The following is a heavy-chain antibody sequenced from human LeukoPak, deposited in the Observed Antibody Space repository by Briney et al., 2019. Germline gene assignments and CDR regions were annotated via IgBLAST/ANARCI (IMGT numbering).Heavy chain of an antibody. Sequence: PSETLSLTCTVSGGSISSYHWSWIRQPPGKGLEWIGYIYYSGSTNYNPSLKSRVTISVDTSKNQFSLKLSSVTAADTAVYYCARRFYYYYYMDVWGKGTTITVSS. CDR2: IYYSGST. CDR3: ARRFYYYYYMDV. V-gene: IGHV4-59*12. J-gene: IGHJ6*03. CDR1: GGSISSYH.